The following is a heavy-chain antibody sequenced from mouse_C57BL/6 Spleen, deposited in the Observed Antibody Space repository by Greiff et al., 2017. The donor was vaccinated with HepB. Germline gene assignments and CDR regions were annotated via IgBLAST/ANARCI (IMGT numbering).Heavy chain of an antibody. Sequence: EVQLVESGGGLVKPGGSLKLSCAASGFTFSSYTMSWVRQTPEKRLEWVATISGGGGNTYYPDSVKGRFTISRDNAKNTLYLQMSSLRSEDTALYYCARQRGYYGSSPFAYWGQGTLVTVSA. V-gene: IGHV5-9*01. CDR1: GFTFSSYT. J-gene: IGHJ3*01. D-gene: IGHD1-1*01. CDR2: ISGGGGNT. CDR3: ARQRGYYGSSPFAY.